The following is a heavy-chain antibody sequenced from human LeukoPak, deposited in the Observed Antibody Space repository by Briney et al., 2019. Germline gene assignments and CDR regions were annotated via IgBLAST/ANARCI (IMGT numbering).Heavy chain of an antibody. CDR1: GGSISSGGYY. V-gene: IGHV4-31*03. J-gene: IGHJ4*02. CDR2: IYYTGRT. Sequence: SETLSLTCTVSGGSISSGGYYWNWIRQHPTEGLEWIGHIYYTGRTTYNPSVKSRVTISADTSKNQFPLKLNSVTAADTAVYFCASAPLGNSFGYMAYWGQGALVTVSS. D-gene: IGHD5-18*01. CDR3: ASAPLGNSFGYMAY.